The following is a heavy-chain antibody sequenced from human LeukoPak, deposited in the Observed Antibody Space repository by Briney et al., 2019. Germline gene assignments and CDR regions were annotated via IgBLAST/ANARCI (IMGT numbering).Heavy chain of an antibody. CDR1: GYTFTSYG. CDR2: ISAYNGNT. J-gene: IGHJ4*02. Sequence: ASVKVSCKASGYTFTSYGISWVRQAPGQGLEWMGWISAYNGNTNYAQKFQGRVTMTRDTSISTAYMELSRLRSDDTAVYYCARSIIAVAALLVWGQGTLVTVSS. CDR3: ARSIIAVAALLV. V-gene: IGHV1-18*01. D-gene: IGHD6-19*01.